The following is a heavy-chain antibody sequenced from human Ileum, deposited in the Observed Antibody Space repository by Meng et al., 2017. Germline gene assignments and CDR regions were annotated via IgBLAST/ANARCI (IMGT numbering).Heavy chain of an antibody. CDR3: ATNKNKKIDY. V-gene: IGHV4-4*02. CDR2: LFHTGST. Sequence: QLQAAAPGRVATSGHLSPTSVVSGATSSSNNWWNLVRHPPGKGLEWIGELFHTGSTNYSPSLKSRVTISAYKSKNQFSLNLSSVTAADTAVYYCATNKNKKIDYWGQGTLVTVSS. CDR1: GATSSSNNW. J-gene: IGHJ4*02. D-gene: IGHD2/OR15-2a*01.